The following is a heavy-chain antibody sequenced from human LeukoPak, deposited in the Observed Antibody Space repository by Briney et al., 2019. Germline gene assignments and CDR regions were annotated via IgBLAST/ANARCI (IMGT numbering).Heavy chain of an antibody. V-gene: IGHV3-23*01. CDR1: GFTFSSYA. Sequence: GGTLRLSCAASGFTFSSYAMSWVRQAPGKGLEWVSAISGCGGSAYYADSVKGRFTISRDNSKNTLYLQMNSLRAEDTAVYYCAKMLAAHDAFDSWGQGTMVTVSS. J-gene: IGHJ3*02. D-gene: IGHD2-8*01. CDR2: ISGCGGSA. CDR3: AKMLAAHDAFDS.